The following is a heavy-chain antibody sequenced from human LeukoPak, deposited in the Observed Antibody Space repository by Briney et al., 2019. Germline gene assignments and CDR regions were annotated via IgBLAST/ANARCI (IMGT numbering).Heavy chain of an antibody. CDR1: GFTFSSYA. CDR3: ARLQTTVVTRDAFDI. D-gene: IGHD4-23*01. Sequence: GGSLRLSCAASGFTFSSYAMHWVRQAPGKGLEWVAVISYDGGNKYYADSVKGRFTISRDNSKNTLYLQMNSLRAEDTAVYYCARLQTTVVTRDAFDIWGQGTMVTVSS. V-gene: IGHV3-30-3*01. J-gene: IGHJ3*02. CDR2: ISYDGGNK.